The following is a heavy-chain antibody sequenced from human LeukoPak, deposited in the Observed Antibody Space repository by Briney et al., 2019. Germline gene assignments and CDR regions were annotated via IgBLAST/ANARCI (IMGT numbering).Heavy chain of an antibody. D-gene: IGHD5-18*01. V-gene: IGHV3-48*03. CDR3: AREGYSYGGLDAFDI. Sequence: PGGSLRLSCAASGFTFSSYEMNWVRQAPGKGLEWVSYISSSSSTIKYADSVKGRFTISRDNAKNSLYLQMNSLRAEDTAAYYCAREGYSYGGLDAFDIWGQGTMVTVSS. J-gene: IGHJ3*02. CDR1: GFTFSSYE. CDR2: ISSSSSTI.